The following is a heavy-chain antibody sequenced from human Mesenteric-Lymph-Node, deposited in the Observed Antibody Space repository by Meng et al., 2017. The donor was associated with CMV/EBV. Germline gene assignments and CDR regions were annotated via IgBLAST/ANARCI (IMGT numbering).Heavy chain of an antibody. J-gene: IGHJ4*02. Sequence: SCRTSGYTFTGYYMHWLRQAPGQGLEWMGRINPNNGDTNFAQKFQDRVTLTRVTSINTAYMELSRLRSDDTAVYYCARDCSWSSCSDYWGQGTLVTVSS. CDR3: ARDCSWSSCSDY. CDR2: INPNNGDT. CDR1: GYTFTGYY. V-gene: IGHV1-2*06. D-gene: IGHD2-2*01.